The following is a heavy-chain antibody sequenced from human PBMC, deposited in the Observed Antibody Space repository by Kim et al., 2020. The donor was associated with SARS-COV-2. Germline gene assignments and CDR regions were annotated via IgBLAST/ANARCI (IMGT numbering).Heavy chain of an antibody. CDR2: ISYDGSNK. V-gene: IGHV3-30*18. CDR3: AKDLNRKWIAAAGIDY. J-gene: IGHJ4*02. CDR1: GFTFSSYG. Sequence: GGSLRLSCAASGFTFSSYGMHWVRQAPGKGLEWVAVISYDGSNKYYADSVKGRLTISRDNSKNTLYLQMNSLRAEDTAVYYCAKDLNRKWIAAAGIDYWGQGTLVTVSS. D-gene: IGHD6-13*01.